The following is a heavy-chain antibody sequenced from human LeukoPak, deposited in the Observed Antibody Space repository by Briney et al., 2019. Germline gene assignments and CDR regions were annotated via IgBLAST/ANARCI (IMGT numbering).Heavy chain of an antibody. CDR2: IYYSGST. CDR1: GGSISSSSYY. CDR3: ARRYSSHLFTPYYFDY. Sequence: PSETLSLTCTVSGGSISSSSYYWGWIRQPPGKGLEWIGSIYYSGSTYYNPSLKSRVTISVDTSKNQFSLKLSSVTAADTAVYYCARRYSSHLFTPYYFDYWGQGTLVTVSS. J-gene: IGHJ4*02. V-gene: IGHV4-39*01. D-gene: IGHD6-13*01.